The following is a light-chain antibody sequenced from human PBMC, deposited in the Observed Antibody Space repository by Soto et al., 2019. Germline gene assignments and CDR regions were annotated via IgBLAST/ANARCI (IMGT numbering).Light chain of an antibody. V-gene: IGLV2-14*01. Sequence: QSVLTQPASMSGSPGQSITISCTGTSSDVGGYNHVSWYQQHPGKAPKLMIYGVSNRPAGISNRFSGSKSGNTASLTISGLQAEDEADYYCSSYTTSNTRQIVFGTGTKVTVL. J-gene: IGLJ1*01. CDR1: SSDVGGYNH. CDR3: SSYTTSNTRQIV. CDR2: GVS.